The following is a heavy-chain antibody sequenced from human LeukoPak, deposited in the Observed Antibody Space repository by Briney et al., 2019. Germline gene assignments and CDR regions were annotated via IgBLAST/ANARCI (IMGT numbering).Heavy chain of an antibody. D-gene: IGHD3-22*01. V-gene: IGHV1-2*02. CDR3: ARDRAMIVVVTTLRHWFDP. CDR2: INPNSGGT. J-gene: IGHJ5*02. CDR1: GYTFTGYY. Sequence: GASVKVSCKASGYTFTGYYMHWVRQAPGQGLEWMGWINPNSGGTNYAQKFQGRVTMTRDTSISTAYMELSRLRSDDTAVYYCARDRAMIVVVTTLRHWFDPWGQGTLVTVSS.